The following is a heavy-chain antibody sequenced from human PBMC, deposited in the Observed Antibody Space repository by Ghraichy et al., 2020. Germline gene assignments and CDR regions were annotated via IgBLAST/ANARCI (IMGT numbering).Heavy chain of an antibody. Sequence: GGSLRLSCAASGFTFSSYAMSWVRQAPGKGLEWVSGIRGDGGTTYYADSVKGRFTISRDNSKNTLYLQMNSLRAEDTAVYYCAKQLAGFCTGGGCFWGIDYWGQGALVTFSS. J-gene: IGHJ4*02. CDR1: GFTFSSYA. CDR3: AKQLAGFCTGGGCFWGIDY. D-gene: IGHD2-15*01. V-gene: IGHV3-23*01. CDR2: IRGDGGTT.